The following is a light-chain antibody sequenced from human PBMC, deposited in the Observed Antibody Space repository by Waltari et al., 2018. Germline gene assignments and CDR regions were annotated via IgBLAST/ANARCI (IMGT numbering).Light chain of an antibody. J-gene: IGLJ2*01. CDR1: NIGSKS. Sequence: SYVLTQPPSVSAAPGQTARLTCGGNNIGSKSVPWYQQKPGQAPVLVVYDDSDRPSGIPDRFSGSNAGNTATLTISRVEAGDEADYYCQVWDSSSDHPNVVFGGGTKLTVL. CDR2: DDS. V-gene: IGLV3-21*02. CDR3: QVWDSSSDHPNVV.